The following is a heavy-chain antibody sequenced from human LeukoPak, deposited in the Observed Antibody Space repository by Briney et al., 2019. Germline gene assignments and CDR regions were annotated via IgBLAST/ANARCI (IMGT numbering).Heavy chain of an antibody. CDR1: GFSFTSYS. D-gene: IGHD4-17*01. V-gene: IGHV3-48*02. CDR3: ARISPAYGDYYLDY. Sequence: PGGSLRLSCAASGFSFTSYSLNWVRQAPGKDLEWISYITSSSSRIYYADPVKGRFTISRDNAKNSLYLQMNSLRDEDTAVYYCARISPAYGDYYLDYWGQGTLVTPSA. CDR2: ITSSSSRI. J-gene: IGHJ4*02.